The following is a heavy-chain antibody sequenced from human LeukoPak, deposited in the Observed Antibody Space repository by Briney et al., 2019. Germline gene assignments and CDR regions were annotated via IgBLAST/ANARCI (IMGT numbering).Heavy chain of an antibody. CDR3: AKDRWTTVVRDLEC. CDR1: GFTFSNYA. Sequence: PGGSLRLSCAASGFTFSNYAMSWVRQAPGKGLEWVSVISGSGGSSYYADSGKGRFTISRDNSQNTLYLQMNSLRAEDKVVYYCAKDRWTTVVRDLECWGQGTLVTVSS. V-gene: IGHV3-23*01. D-gene: IGHD4-23*01. CDR2: ISGSGGSS. J-gene: IGHJ4*02.